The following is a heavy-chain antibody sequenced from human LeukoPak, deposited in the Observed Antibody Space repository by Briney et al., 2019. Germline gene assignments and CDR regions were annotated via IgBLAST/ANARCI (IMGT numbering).Heavy chain of an antibody. V-gene: IGHV3-23*01. Sequence: GGSLRLSCAASGFTLSSYAMSWLRQAPGKGLEWVSAISGSGGSTYYADSVKGRLTISRDNSKNTLYLQMNSLRAEDTAVYYCAKGEARPPYDFWSGYYLQVGCGMDVWGQGTTVTVSS. CDR3: AKGEARPPYDFWSGYYLQVGCGMDV. D-gene: IGHD3-3*01. CDR1: GFTLSSYA. CDR2: ISGSGGST. J-gene: IGHJ6*02.